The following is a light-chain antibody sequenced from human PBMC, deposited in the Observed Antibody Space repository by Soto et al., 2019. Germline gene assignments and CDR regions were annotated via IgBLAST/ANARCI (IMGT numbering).Light chain of an antibody. CDR3: QQYGSSLLT. CDR2: GAS. CDR1: QSVSSSY. V-gene: IGKV3-20*01. Sequence: EIVLTQSPGTLSLSPGERATLSCRASQSVSSSYLAWYQQKPGRAPRLLIYGASSRATGIPDRFSGSGSGTDLTLTISRLEPEDFAVYYCQQYGSSLLTFGGGTKVEIK. J-gene: IGKJ4*01.